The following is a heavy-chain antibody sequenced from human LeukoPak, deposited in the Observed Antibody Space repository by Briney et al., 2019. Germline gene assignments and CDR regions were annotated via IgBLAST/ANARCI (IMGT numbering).Heavy chain of an antibody. Sequence: GASVKVSCKASGYTFTSYGINWVRQAPGQRLEWMGWISGHNGHTNHVQKIQGRVTMTTDKSTNTAYMELRNLTSDDTAVYYCARGPGIAVAGVFDYWGQGSLVTVSS. CDR1: GYTFTSYG. V-gene: IGHV1-18*04. CDR3: ARGPGIAVAGVFDY. CDR2: ISGHNGHT. D-gene: IGHD6-19*01. J-gene: IGHJ4*02.